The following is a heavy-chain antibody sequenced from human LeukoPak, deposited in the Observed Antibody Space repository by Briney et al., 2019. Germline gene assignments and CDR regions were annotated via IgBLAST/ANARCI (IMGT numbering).Heavy chain of an antibody. D-gene: IGHD3-22*01. CDR3: AVRGVVWGYYDSSGYSF. V-gene: IGHV1-8*01. CDR2: MNPNSGNP. CDR1: GYTFTSYD. J-gene: IGHJ4*02. Sequence: ASVKVSCKASGYTFTSYDINWVRQATGQGVEWRGWMNPNSGNPGYAQKFQGRVTMTRNPSISTAYMELTSLRSEDTAVYYCAVRGVVWGYYDSSGYSFWGQGTLVTVSS.